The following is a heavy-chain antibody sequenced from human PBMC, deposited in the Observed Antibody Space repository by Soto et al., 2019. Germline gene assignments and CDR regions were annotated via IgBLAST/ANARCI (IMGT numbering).Heavy chain of an antibody. CDR3: AKDLSRYSYGSSVVGMDV. D-gene: IGHD5-18*01. J-gene: IGHJ6*02. CDR2: ISYDGSNK. V-gene: IGHV3-30*18. Sequence: GGSLRLSCAASGFTFSSYGMHWVRQAPGKGLEWVAVISYDGSNKYYADSVKGRFTISRDNSKNTLYLQMNSLRAEDTAVYYCAKDLSRYSYGSSVVGMDVWGQGTTVTVSS. CDR1: GFTFSSYG.